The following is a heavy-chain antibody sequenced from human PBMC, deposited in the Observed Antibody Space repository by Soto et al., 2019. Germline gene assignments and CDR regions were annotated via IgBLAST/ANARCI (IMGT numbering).Heavy chain of an antibody. Sequence: QVQLVQSGAEVKKPGASVKVSCKASGYTFTGYYMHWVRQAPGQGLEWMGWINPNSGGTNHAQKFQGRVTMTRDTSISPAYMELSRLRSYDTAVYYCARGYCSGGSCRDWFDPWGQGTLVTVSS. D-gene: IGHD2-15*01. CDR2: INPNSGGT. CDR3: ARGYCSGGSCRDWFDP. V-gene: IGHV1-2*02. CDR1: GYTFTGYY. J-gene: IGHJ5*02.